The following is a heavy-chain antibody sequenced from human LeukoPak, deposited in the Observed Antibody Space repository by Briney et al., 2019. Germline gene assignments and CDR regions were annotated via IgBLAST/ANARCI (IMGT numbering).Heavy chain of an antibody. CDR3: AREGFGETQSSWYMDV. CDR2: VSAYNGNT. D-gene: IGHD3-10*01. V-gene: IGHV1-18*01. J-gene: IGHJ6*03. CDR1: GYSFTTYG. Sequence: ASVKVSCKASGYSFTTYGISWVRQAPGQGLEWMGWVSAYNGNTKYAQKVQGRVTMTTDTSTSTAYMELRSLRSDDTAVYYCAREGFGETQSSWYMDVWGKGTTVTVYS.